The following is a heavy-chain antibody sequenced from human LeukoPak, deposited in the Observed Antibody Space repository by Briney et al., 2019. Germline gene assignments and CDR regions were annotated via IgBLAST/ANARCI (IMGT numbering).Heavy chain of an antibody. CDR3: ARGAGPYYYDRNSYKPV. CDR2: IYTSGTT. D-gene: IGHD3-9*01. V-gene: IGHV4-61*02. J-gene: IGHJ4*02. Sequence: SQTLSLTCTVSGGSISSGSYYWSWIRQPAGKGLEWIGRIYTSGTTNYNPSLKSRVFMSIDTSNSQFSLKLSSVTAADTGVYYCARGAGPYYYDRNSYKPVWGQGALVTVSS. CDR1: GGSISSGSYY.